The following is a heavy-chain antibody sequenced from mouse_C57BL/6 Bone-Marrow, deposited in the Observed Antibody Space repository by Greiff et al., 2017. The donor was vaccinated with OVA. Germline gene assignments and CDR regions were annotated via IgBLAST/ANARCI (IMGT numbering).Heavy chain of an antibody. Sequence: QVQLKQSGAELVRPGTSVKMSCKASGYTFPNYWIGWAKQRPGHGLEWIGDIYPGGGYTNYNEKFKGKATLTADKSSSTAYMQFSSLTSEDSAIYYCARYDYDVAYYFDYWGQGTTLTVSS. D-gene: IGHD2-4*01. CDR2: IYPGGGYT. CDR3: ARYDYDVAYYFDY. J-gene: IGHJ2*01. V-gene: IGHV1-63*01. CDR1: GYTFPNYW.